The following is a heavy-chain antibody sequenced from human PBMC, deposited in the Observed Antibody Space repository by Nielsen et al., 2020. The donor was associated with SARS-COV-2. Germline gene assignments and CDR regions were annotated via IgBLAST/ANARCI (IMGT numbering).Heavy chain of an antibody. D-gene: IGHD6-19*01. V-gene: IGHV3-11*03. J-gene: IGHJ4*02. CDR1: GFTFSNAW. CDR3: ARLSGGQWLVDY. Sequence: GESLKISCAASGFTFSNAWMSWIRQAPGKGLEWVSYISGGSSFTNYADSVKGRFTISRDNAKNSLYLQMNSLRAEDTAVYYCARLSGGQWLVDYWGQGTLVTVSS. CDR2: ISGGSSFT.